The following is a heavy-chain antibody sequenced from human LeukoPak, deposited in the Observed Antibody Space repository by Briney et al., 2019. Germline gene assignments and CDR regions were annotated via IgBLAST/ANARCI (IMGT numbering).Heavy chain of an antibody. D-gene: IGHD3-10*01. CDR3: VRRGQVGAFDI. CDR1: GFTFHDSA. CDR2: ISWNSITI. Sequence: PGRSLRLSCAASGFTFHDSAMHWVRQPPGKGLEWVSGISWNSITIIYADSVRGRFTISRDNAKNSLYLQMNSLRAEDTALYYRVRRGQVGAFDIWGQGTMVTISS. V-gene: IGHV3-9*01. J-gene: IGHJ3*02.